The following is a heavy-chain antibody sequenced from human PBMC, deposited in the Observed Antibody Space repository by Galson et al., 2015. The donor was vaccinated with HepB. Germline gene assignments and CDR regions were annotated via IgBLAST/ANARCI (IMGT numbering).Heavy chain of an antibody. J-gene: IGHJ4*02. CDR1: GLTFSSYA. CDR3: AKGGNDYGDRRGPTPLLY. Sequence: SLRLSCAASGLTFSSYAMGWVRQAPGKGLEWVSAISGSGGSTYYADSVKGRFTISRDNSKNTLYLQMNSLRAEDTAVYYCAKGGNDYGDRRGPTPLLYWGQGTLVTVSS. V-gene: IGHV3-23*01. D-gene: IGHD4-17*01. CDR2: ISGSGGST.